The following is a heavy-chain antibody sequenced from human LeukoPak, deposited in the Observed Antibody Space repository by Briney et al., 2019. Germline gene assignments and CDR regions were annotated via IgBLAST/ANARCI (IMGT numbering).Heavy chain of an antibody. V-gene: IGHV4-31*03. CDR2: IYYSGST. CDR3: AREWEILINNY. D-gene: IGHD1-26*01. CDR1: GGSISSGGYY. Sequence: SETLSLTCTVSGGSISSGGYYWSWIRQHPGKGLEWIGYIYYSGSTYYNPSLKSRVTISVDTSKNQFSLKLSSVTAADTAVYYCAREWEILINNYWGQGTLVTVSS. J-gene: IGHJ4*02.